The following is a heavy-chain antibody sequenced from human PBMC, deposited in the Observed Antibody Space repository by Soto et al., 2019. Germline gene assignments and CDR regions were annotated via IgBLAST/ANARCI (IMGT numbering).Heavy chain of an antibody. CDR1: GGTFSSYA. Sequence: QVQLVQSGAEVKKPGSSVKVSCKASGGTFSSYAISWVRQAPGQGLEWMGGIIPIFGTANYAQKFQGRVTITADESTSTAYIELSSLRSEDTAVYYCARDGGSRGGWHVWFDPWCQGTLVTVSS. D-gene: IGHD6-19*01. CDR2: IIPIFGTA. CDR3: ARDGGSRGGWHVWFDP. J-gene: IGHJ5*02. V-gene: IGHV1-69*01.